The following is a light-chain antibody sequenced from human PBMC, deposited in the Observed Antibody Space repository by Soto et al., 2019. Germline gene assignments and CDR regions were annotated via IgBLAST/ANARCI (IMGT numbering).Light chain of an antibody. CDR2: EVS. CDR3: SSSTSSSTVV. Sequence: QSALTQPASVSGSPGQSITISCTGTSSDVGGYNYVSWYQQHPGKAPKLMIYEVSNRPSGVSNRFSGSKSGNTASLTISGLQDEDEADYYCSSSTSSSTVVFGGGTQLTVL. CDR1: SSDVGGYNY. V-gene: IGLV2-14*01. J-gene: IGLJ2*01.